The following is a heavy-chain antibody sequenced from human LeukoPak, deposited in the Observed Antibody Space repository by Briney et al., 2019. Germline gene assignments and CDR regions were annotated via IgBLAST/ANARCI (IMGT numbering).Heavy chain of an antibody. CDR3: AIIPTGSYYDFDY. CDR1: GFTFSSYS. D-gene: IGHD1-26*01. V-gene: IGHV3-21*01. CDR2: ISSSSSYI. Sequence: GSLRLSCAASGFTFSSYSMNWVRQAPGKGLEWVSSISSSSSYIYYADSVKGRFTISRDNAKNSLYLQMNSLRAEDTAVYYCAIIPTGSYYDFDYWGQGTLVTVSS. J-gene: IGHJ4*02.